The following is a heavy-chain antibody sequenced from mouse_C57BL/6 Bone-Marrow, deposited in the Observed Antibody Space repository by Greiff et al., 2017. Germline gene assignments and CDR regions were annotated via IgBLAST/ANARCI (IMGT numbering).Heavy chain of an antibody. CDR2: IYPRSGNT. CDR1: GYTFTSYG. CDR3: ARRDCRKRGFAY. Sequence: VQLQQSGAELARPGASVKLSCTASGYTFTSYGISWVKQRTGQGLEWIGEIYPRSGNTYYNEKFKGKATLTADKSSSTAYMELRSLTSEDSAVYFCARRDCRKRGFAYWGQGTLVTVSA. V-gene: IGHV1-81*01. J-gene: IGHJ3*01. D-gene: IGHD3-3*01.